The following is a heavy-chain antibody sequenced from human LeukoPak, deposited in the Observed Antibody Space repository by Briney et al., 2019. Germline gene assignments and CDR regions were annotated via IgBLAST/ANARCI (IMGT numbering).Heavy chain of an antibody. D-gene: IGHD3-10*01. CDR1: GFTFSGSA. J-gene: IGHJ6*03. CDR2: IRSKANSYAT. CDR3: TRVTPYYGSGIVRSYYYYYMDV. V-gene: IGHV3-73*01. Sequence: GGSLRLSCAASGFTFSGSAMHWVRQASGKGLEWVGRIRSKANSYATAYAASVKGRFTISRDDSKNTAYLQMNSLKTEDTAVYYCTRVTPYYGSGIVRSYYYYYMDVWGKGTTVTISS.